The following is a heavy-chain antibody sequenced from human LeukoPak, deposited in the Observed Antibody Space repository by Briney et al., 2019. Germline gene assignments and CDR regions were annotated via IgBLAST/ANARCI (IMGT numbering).Heavy chain of an antibody. D-gene: IGHD2-2*02. CDR3: ARGGDHCSSTSCYIDY. J-gene: IGHJ4*02. V-gene: IGHV3-21*01. Sequence: PGGSLRLSCAASGFTFSSYSMNWVRQAPGKGLEWVSSISSSSSYIYYADSVKGRFTISRDNAKNSLYLQMNSLRAEDTAVYYCARGGDHCSSTSCYIDYWGQGTLVTVSS. CDR1: GFTFSSYS. CDR2: ISSSSSYI.